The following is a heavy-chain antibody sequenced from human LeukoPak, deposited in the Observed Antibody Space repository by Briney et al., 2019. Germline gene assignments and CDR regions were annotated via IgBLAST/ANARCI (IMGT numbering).Heavy chain of an antibody. Sequence: SETLSLTCTVSGASISTYYWSWIRQPPGKGLELIGYLYYSGSTTYSPSLKSRVTMSVDTSKSQFSLKLNSVTAADTAIYYCARVRGTFETDWGQGTLVTVSS. D-gene: IGHD2/OR15-2a*01. V-gene: IGHV4-59*01. CDR3: ARVRGTFETD. CDR2: LYYSGST. CDR1: GASISTYY. J-gene: IGHJ1*01.